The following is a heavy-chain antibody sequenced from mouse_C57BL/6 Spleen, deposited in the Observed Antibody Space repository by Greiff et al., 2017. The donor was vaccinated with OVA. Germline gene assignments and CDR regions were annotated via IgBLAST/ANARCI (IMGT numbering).Heavy chain of an antibody. CDR2: ISYDGSN. Sequence: DVQLVESGPGLVKPSQSLSLTCSVTGYSITSGYYWNWIRQFPGNKLEWMGYISYDGSNNYNPSLKNRISITRDTSKNQFFLKLNSVTTEDTATYYCARTSARYFDVWGTGTTVTVSS. CDR3: ARTSARYFDV. CDR1: GYSITSGYY. V-gene: IGHV3-6*01. J-gene: IGHJ1*03.